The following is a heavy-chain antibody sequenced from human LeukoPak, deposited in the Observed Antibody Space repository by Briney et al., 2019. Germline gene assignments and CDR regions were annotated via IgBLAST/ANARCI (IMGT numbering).Heavy chain of an antibody. V-gene: IGHV3-74*01. CDR1: GFTFSSYW. CDR2: INSDGSST. J-gene: IGHJ6*02. CDR3: ATSPYNHYGMDV. Sequence: QPGGSLRLSWAASGFTFSSYWMHWVRQAPGKGLVWVSRINSDGSSTSYADSVKGRFTISRDNAKNTLYLQMNSLRAEDTAVYYCATSPYNHYGMDVWGQGTTVTVSS.